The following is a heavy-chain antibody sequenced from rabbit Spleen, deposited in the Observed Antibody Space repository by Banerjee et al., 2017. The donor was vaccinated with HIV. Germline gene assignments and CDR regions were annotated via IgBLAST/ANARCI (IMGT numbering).Heavy chain of an antibody. J-gene: IGHJ6*01. CDR2: IFAGSSGST. CDR3: ARDAGSSFSTYGMDL. Sequence: QEQLEESGGGLVKPGGSLTLTCKASGFSFSDRDVMCWVRQAPGKGLEWIACIFAGSSGSTYSASWAKGRFTISKTSSTTVTLQMTSLTAADTATYFCARDAGSSFSTYGMDLWGQGTLVTVS. D-gene: IGHD8-1*01. CDR1: GFSFSDRDV. V-gene: IGHV1S45*01.